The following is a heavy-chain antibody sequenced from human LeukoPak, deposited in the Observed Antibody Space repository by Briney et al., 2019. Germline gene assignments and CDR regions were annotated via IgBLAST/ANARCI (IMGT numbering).Heavy chain of an antibody. CDR3: VAYIYYYYYMDV. D-gene: IGHD1-14*01. J-gene: IGHJ6*03. CDR2: IYTSGST. Sequence: SETLSLTCTVSGGSISSGSYYWSWIRQPAGKGLEWIGRIYTSGSTNYNPSLKGRLTLSVDTSKNHFSRELSSVTAADTAVYYCVAYIYYYYYMDVWGKGTTVTISS. V-gene: IGHV4-61*02. CDR1: GGSISSGSYY.